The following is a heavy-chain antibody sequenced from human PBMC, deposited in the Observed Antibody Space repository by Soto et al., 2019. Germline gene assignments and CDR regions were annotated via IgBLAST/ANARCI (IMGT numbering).Heavy chain of an antibody. CDR3: ARDSPAALDTNWFDP. J-gene: IGHJ5*02. CDR2: ISAYNGNT. V-gene: IGHV1-18*04. CDR1: GYTFTSYG. D-gene: IGHD2-2*01. Sequence: GASGKVSCNASGYTFTSYGISWVRQAPGQGLEWMGWISAYNGNTNYAQKLQGRVTTTTDTSTSTAYLELRSLRSDDTAVYYCARDSPAALDTNWFDPWGQGTLGTVSS.